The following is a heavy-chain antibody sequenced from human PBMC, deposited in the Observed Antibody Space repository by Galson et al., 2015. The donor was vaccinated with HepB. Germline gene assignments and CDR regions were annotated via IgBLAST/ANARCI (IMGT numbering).Heavy chain of an antibody. CDR1: GFTFSDYY. CDR2: ISNRGSNI. J-gene: IGHJ6*03. V-gene: IGHV3-11*01. Sequence: SLRLSCAASGFTFSDYYMTWLRQAPGKGLEWVSYISNRGSNIYYADSAKGRITISRDNAKNSLYLQMNSLRAEDTAVYYCARPGLVDYYYYYMDVWGTGTTVTVSS. D-gene: IGHD2-2*01. CDR3: ARPGLVDYYYYYMDV.